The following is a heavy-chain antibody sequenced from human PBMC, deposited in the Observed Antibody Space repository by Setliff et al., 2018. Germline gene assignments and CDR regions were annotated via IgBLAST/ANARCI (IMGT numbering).Heavy chain of an antibody. D-gene: IGHD6-6*01. J-gene: IGHJ4*02. CDR1: GFSISSGYY. CDR3: ARGRNIAARLFDS. V-gene: IGHV4-38-2*01. Sequence: SETLSLTCAVSGFSISSGYYWGWIRQPPGKGLEWIVNIHHSGKAYYNPSLKSRVTMSVDTSKNHVSLKLSSVTAADAAVYYCARGRNIAARLFDSWGQGTRVTVSS. CDR2: IHHSGKA.